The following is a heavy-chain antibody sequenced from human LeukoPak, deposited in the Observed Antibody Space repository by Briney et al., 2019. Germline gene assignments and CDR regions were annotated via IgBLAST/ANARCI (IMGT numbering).Heavy chain of an antibody. D-gene: IGHD6-13*01. CDR3: ARKTTGAGTARPFDY. CDR1: GGSISNFY. V-gene: IGHV4-4*07. CDR2: IYSSGST. Sequence: PSETLSLTCTVSGGSISNFYWSWIRQPAGKTLEWIGRIYSSGSTNYNPSLKSRVTMSLDTSKNQFSLKLSSVTAADTAVYFCARKTTGAGTARPFDYWGQGTLVTVSS. J-gene: IGHJ4*02.